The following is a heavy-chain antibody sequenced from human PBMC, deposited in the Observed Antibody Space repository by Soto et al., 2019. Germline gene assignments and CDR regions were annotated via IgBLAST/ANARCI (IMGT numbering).Heavy chain of an antibody. D-gene: IGHD2-15*01. CDR3: AHAMLYCTGGSCSTWFDS. V-gene: IGHV2-5*02. CDR2: IYWDDDK. CDR1: GFSLSTHGVG. Sequence: QITLKESGPTLVKPTQTLTLTCTFSGFSLSTHGVGVGWIRQPAGKALEWLALIYWDDDKRYSASLNSRLTITKDTSKNQVVLTMTNKDPVDTATYYCAHAMLYCTGGSCSTWFDSWGQGTLVTVSS. J-gene: IGHJ5*01.